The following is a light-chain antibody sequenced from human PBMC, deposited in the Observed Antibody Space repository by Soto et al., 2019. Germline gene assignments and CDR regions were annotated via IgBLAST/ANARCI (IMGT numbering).Light chain of an antibody. CDR2: DVT. V-gene: IGLV2-14*01. CDR3: FSYAGSNTYV. J-gene: IGLJ1*01. Sequence: QSALTQPASVSGSPGQSITISCTGSSSDVGGFNSVSWYQQRPGNAPKVMIYDVTVRPSEVSNRFSGSKSANTASLTISGLQTEDEADYYCFSYAGSNTYVFGTGTKVTVL. CDR1: SSDVGGFNS.